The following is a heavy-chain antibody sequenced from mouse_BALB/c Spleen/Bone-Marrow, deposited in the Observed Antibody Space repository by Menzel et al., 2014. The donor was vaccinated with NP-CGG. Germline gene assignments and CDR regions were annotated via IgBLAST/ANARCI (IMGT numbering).Heavy chain of an antibody. D-gene: IGHD4-1*01. CDR3: ARSLTGKKTFDY. CDR1: GCVFTNYL. CDR2: INAGSGGT. Sequence: LVESGAELVRPGTSVKVSCKASGCVFTNYLIEWVKQRPGQGLEWIGVINAGSGGTDYSEKFKGEATLTADKSSSTAYMQLSSLTSDDSAVYFCARSLTGKKTFDYWGQGTTLTVSS. V-gene: IGHV1-54*01. J-gene: IGHJ2*01.